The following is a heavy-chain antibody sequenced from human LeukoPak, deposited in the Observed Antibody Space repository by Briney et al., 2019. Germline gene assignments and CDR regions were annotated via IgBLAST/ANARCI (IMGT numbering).Heavy chain of an antibody. J-gene: IGHJ4*02. CDR1: GGSFSGYY. CDR3: EVTTGYFDY. Sequence: SETLSLTCAVYGGSFSGYYWSWIRQPPGKGLEWIGEINHSGSTNYNPSLKSRVTISVDTSKNQFSLKLSSVTAADMAVYYCEVTTGYFDYWGQGTLVTVSS. CDR2: INHSGST. D-gene: IGHD4-17*01. V-gene: IGHV4-34*01.